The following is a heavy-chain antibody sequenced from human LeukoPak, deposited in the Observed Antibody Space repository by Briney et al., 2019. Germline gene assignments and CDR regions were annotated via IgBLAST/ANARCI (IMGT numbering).Heavy chain of an antibody. CDR1: GFTFSNYA. CDR3: AKDGERRFSHDYYYYMDV. Sequence: PGRSLRLSCAASGFTFSNYAMSWVRQAPGKGLEWVSAISGSGGSTYYADSVKGRFTISRDNSKNTLYLQMNSLRAEDTAVYYCAKDGERRFSHDYYYYMDVWGKGTTVTVSS. D-gene: IGHD1-1*01. CDR2: ISGSGGST. V-gene: IGHV3-23*01. J-gene: IGHJ6*03.